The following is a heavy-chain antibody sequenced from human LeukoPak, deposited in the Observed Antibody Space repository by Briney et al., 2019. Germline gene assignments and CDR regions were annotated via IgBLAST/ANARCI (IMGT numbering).Heavy chain of an antibody. V-gene: IGHV3-48*01. CDR1: GFTFSSYS. D-gene: IGHD2-2*01. Sequence: QPGGSLRLSCAASGFTFSSYSMNWVRQAPGKGLEWVSYISSSSSTIYYADSVKGRFTISRDNAKNSLYLQMNSLRAEDTAVYYCARHPVPAAMIYFDYWGQGTLVTVSS. CDR3: ARHPVPAAMIYFDY. J-gene: IGHJ4*02. CDR2: ISSSSSTI.